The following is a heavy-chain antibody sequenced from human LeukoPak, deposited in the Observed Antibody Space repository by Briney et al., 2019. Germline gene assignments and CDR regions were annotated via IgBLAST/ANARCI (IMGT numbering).Heavy chain of an antibody. CDR2: ITGDGSGT. Sequence: GGSLRLSCAASGFTFDDYAMHWVRQAPGKGLEWVSLITGDGSGTYYADSVKGRFTISRDNSKNSLYLQMNSLRTEDTALYYCSKEGPIAVANYFDYWGQGTLVTVSS. J-gene: IGHJ4*02. V-gene: IGHV3-43*02. CDR3: SKEGPIAVANYFDY. D-gene: IGHD6-19*01. CDR1: GFTFDDYA.